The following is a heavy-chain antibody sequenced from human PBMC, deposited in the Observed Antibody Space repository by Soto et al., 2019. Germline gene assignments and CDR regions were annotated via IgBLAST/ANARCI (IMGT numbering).Heavy chain of an antibody. D-gene: IGHD3-3*01. Sequence: SETLSLTCTVSGGSISSYYWSWIRQPPGKGLEWIGYIYYSGSTNYNPSLKSRVTISVDTSKNQFSLKLSSVTAADTAVYYCAGGAVRYDLWSGSYYMDVWGKGTTVTVSS. V-gene: IGHV4-59*01. CDR3: AGGAVRYDLWSGSYYMDV. CDR1: GGSISSYY. J-gene: IGHJ6*03. CDR2: IYYSGST.